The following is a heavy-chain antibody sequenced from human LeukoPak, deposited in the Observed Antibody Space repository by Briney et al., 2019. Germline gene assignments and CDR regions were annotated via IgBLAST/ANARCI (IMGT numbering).Heavy chain of an antibody. CDR3: ARESGYYGSGFDP. J-gene: IGHJ5*02. D-gene: IGHD3-10*01. CDR1: GFTFSSYW. CDR2: IKSDGSST. Sequence: GGSLRLSCAASGFTFSSYWMHWVRQAPGKGLVWVSRIKSDGSSTNYADSVKGRFNISRDNAKNTLYLQMNSLRAEDTAVYYCARESGYYGSGFDPWGQGALVTVSS. V-gene: IGHV3-74*01.